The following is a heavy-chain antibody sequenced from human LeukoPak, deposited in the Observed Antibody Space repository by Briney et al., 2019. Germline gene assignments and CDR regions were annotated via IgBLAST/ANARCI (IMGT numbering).Heavy chain of an antibody. Sequence: PGGSLRLSCAASGFTFSTYVMSWVRQAPGKGLEWVSSISGSGGSTYYADSVKGRFTISRDNSKNTLYLQMKSLRAEDTAVYYCARDYSNYVPDYWGQGTLVTVSS. CDR2: ISGSGGST. V-gene: IGHV3-23*01. D-gene: IGHD4-11*01. J-gene: IGHJ4*02. CDR3: ARDYSNYVPDY. CDR1: GFTFSTYV.